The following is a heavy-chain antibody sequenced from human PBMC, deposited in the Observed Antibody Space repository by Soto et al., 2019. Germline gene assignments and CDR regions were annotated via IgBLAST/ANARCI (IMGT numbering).Heavy chain of an antibody. CDR2: ISPYSGYT. V-gene: IGHV1-18*01. J-gene: IGHJ4*02. CDR3: AREASVLIPAAQPSRFDS. D-gene: IGHD2-2*01. Sequence: ASVMVSCKGCGYSFMKYGINWVRQAPGQGLEWVGWISPYSGYTHSAQKFHGRLTLTTDTAASTAYMELRILRSADTALYYCAREASVLIPAAQPSRFDSWGQGTLVTVSS. CDR1: GYSFMKYG.